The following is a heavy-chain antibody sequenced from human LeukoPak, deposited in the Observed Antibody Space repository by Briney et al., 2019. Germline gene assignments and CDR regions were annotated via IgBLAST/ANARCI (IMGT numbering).Heavy chain of an antibody. CDR3: ARDPNGDYIGAFDM. Sequence: GGSLRLSCTASGFTFSAYAVMWVRQAPGKGPEWVSAIRGGGGRAFYADSVKGRFTISRDNSKYTLFLQMNSLRAEDTAVYYCARDPNGDYIGAFDMWGPGTMVTVSS. CDR1: GFTFSAYA. D-gene: IGHD4-17*01. V-gene: IGHV3-23*01. CDR2: IRGGGGRA. J-gene: IGHJ3*02.